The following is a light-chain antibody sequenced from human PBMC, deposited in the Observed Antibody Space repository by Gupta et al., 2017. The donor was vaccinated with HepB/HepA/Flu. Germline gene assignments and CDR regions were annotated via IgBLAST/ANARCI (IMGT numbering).Light chain of an antibody. V-gene: IGLV2-23*03. J-gene: IGLJ2*01. CDR1: SSDVGSYNR. Sequence: QSALTQPAPVFGAPGQSITISRTGTSSDVGSYNRVSWYQQHPGTAHTLMMFVCSNRPSGVSNRFSVSKSGNTDSLTISGRQAEDEADDDCCSYEGNSTFPREVFGAGTKLTVL. CDR3: CSYEGNSTFPREV. CDR2: VCS.